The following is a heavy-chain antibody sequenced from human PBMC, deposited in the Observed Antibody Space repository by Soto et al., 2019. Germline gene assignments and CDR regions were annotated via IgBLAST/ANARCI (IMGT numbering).Heavy chain of an antibody. CDR1: GYTFTSYG. CDR2: ISAYNGNT. CDR3: ARDRGGGPGLYYYYGMDV. Sequence: QVQLVQSGAEVKKPGASVKVSCKASGYTFTSYGISWVRQAPGQGLEWMGWISAYNGNTNYAQKLQGRVTMTTDTAASTAYRELRSLRSDDTAVYYCARDRGGGPGLYYYYGMDVWGQGTTVTVSS. D-gene: IGHD2-15*01. V-gene: IGHV1-18*04. J-gene: IGHJ6*02.